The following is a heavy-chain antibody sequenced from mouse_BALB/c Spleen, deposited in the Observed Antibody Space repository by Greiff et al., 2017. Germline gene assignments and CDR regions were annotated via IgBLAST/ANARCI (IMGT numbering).Heavy chain of an antibody. CDR3: DRRYGNYGY. V-gene: IGHV14-3*02. Sequence: EVQGVESGAELVKPGASVKLSCTASGFNIKDTYMHWVKQRSEQGLEWIGRIDPANGNTKYDPKFQGKATITADTSSNTAYLQLSSLTSEDTAVYYCDRRYGNYGYWGQGTTLTVSS. CDR2: IDPANGNT. D-gene: IGHD2-10*02. J-gene: IGHJ2*01. CDR1: GFNIKDTY.